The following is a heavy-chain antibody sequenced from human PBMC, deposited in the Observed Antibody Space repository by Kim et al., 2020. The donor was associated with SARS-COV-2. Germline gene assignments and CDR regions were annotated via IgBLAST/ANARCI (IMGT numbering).Heavy chain of an antibody. D-gene: IGHD6-19*01. CDR2: SYYSGST. Sequence: SETLSLTCTVSGGSISSSSYYWGWIRQPPGKGLEWIGSSYYSGSTYYNPSLKSRVTISVDTSKNQFSLKLSSVTAADTAVYYCARHVPRGGAVAGRGFD. CDR3: ARHVPRGGAVAGRGFD. CDR1: GGSISSSSYY. J-gene: IGHJ4*01. V-gene: IGHV4-39*01.